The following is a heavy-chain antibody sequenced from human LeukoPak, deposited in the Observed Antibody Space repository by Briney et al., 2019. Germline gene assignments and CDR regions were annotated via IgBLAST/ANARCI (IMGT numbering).Heavy chain of an antibody. D-gene: IGHD2-8*01. J-gene: IGHJ4*02. V-gene: IGHV4-30-2*01. CDR3: ARVALPGVYYFDY. CDR2: IYHSGST. CDR1: GGSISSGGYS. Sequence: SETLSLTCAVSGGSISSGGYSWSWIRQPPGKGLEWIGYIYHSGSTYYNPSLKSRVTISVDRSKNQFSLKLSSVTAADTAVYYCARVALPGVYYFDYWGQGTLVTVSS.